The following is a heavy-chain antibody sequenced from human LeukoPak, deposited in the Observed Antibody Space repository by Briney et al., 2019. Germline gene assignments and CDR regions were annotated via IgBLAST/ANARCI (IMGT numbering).Heavy chain of an antibody. CDR2: ISSSSSTI. Sequence: PGGSLRLSCAASGFTFSSYSMNWVRQAPGKGLEWVSYISSSSSTIYYADSVKGRFTISRDNAKNSLYLQMNSLRAEDTAVYYCARGGTKGLRGSRHSYFQHWGQGTLVTVSS. CDR3: ARGGTKGLRGSRHSYFQH. J-gene: IGHJ1*01. D-gene: IGHD5-12*01. CDR1: GFTFSSYS. V-gene: IGHV3-48*01.